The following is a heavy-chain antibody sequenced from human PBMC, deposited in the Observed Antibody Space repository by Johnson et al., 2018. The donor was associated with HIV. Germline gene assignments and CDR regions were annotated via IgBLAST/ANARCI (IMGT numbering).Heavy chain of an antibody. Sequence: AAGGVTFSSHAMHWVRQAPGKGLDWVTVISYDGSNKCYADSVKGRFTISRDNSKNTLYLQMNSLRAEDTAVYYCARVFYRYSSSSTAAFDIWGQGTMVTVSS. CDR1: GVTFSSHA. J-gene: IGHJ3*02. CDR3: ARVFYRYSSSSTAAFDI. D-gene: IGHD6-6*01. V-gene: IGHV3-30-3*01. CDR2: ISYDGSNK.